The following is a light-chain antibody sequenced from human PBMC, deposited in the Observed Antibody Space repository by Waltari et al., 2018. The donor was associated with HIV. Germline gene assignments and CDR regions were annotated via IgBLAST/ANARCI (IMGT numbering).Light chain of an antibody. CDR3: QQRSNWPIT. CDR1: QSVSYY. J-gene: IGKJ5*01. Sequence: EIVLTQSPATLSLSPGERATLSCRASQSVSYYLAWYQQKPGQAPRLLIYGESSRATGTPARFSCSGSGTDFTLTISSLEPGDFAVYYCQQRSNWPITFGQGTRLEIK. CDR2: GES. V-gene: IGKV3-11*01.